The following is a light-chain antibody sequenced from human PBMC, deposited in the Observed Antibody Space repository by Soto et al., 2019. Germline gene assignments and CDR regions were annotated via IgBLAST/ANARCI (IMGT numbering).Light chain of an antibody. CDR3: QQFNNYFT. CDR1: QGISSA. J-gene: IGKJ3*01. Sequence: AIQLTQSPSSLSASVGDRVTITCRASQGISSALAWYQQKPGKAPKLLIYDASSLESGVTSRFSGSGSGTDFTLTISSLQPEDFATYYCQQFNNYFTFGPGTKVDIK. CDR2: DAS. V-gene: IGKV1D-13*01.